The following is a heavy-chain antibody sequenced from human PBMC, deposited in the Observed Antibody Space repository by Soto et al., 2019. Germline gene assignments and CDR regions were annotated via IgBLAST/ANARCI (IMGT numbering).Heavy chain of an antibody. CDR2: IVVGSGNT. D-gene: IGHD3-10*01. CDR3: ARGPMYYYGSGSFPLTYYFDY. V-gene: IGHV1-58*01. Sequence: SVKVSCKASGFTFTRSAVQWVRQARGQRLEWIGWIVVGSGNTNYAQKFQGRVTITADKSTSTAYMELSSLRSEDTAVYYCARGPMYYYGSGSFPLTYYFDYWGQGTLVTVSS. J-gene: IGHJ4*02. CDR1: GFTFTRSA.